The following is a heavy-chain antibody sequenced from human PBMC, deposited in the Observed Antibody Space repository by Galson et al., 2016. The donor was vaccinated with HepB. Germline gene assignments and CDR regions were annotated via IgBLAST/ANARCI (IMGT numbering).Heavy chain of an antibody. CDR2: FDPEDGET. CDR3: AARYYYGSGNYPYFEY. J-gene: IGHJ4*02. CDR1: GYTLTELS. D-gene: IGHD3-10*01. Sequence: SVKVSCKVSGYTLTELSMHWVRQAPGKGLEWMGGFDPEDGETIYAQKFQGRVTMTEDPSTDTGYMELSILRSEDTAVYYCAARYYYGSGNYPYFEYWGQGTLVTVSS. V-gene: IGHV1-24*01.